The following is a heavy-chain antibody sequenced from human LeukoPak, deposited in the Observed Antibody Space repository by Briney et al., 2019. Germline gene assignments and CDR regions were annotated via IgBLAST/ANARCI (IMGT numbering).Heavy chain of an antibody. CDR1: GYTFTGYF. J-gene: IGHJ4*02. V-gene: IGHV1-69*04. Sequence: GASVKVSCKASGYTFTGYFIHWVRQAPGQGLEWMGRIIPILGIANYAQKFQGRVTITADKSTSTAYMELSSLRSEDTAVYYCARESAAGYFDYWGQGTLVTVSS. CDR2: IIPILGIA. CDR3: ARESAAGYFDY. D-gene: IGHD6-19*01.